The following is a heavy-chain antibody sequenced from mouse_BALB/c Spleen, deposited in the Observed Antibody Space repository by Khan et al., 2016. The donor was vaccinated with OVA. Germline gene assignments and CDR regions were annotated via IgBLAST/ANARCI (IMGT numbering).Heavy chain of an antibody. D-gene: IGHD2-1*01. V-gene: IGHV1S33*01. Sequence: LQQSGPELVKPGALVKISCTASGYTFTSYDINWVRQRSAQGLEWIAWIYPGEGSTEYNEKFKGQATLTADKSSNTVYMHLSSLTTQNSAVYYCASEGLPGVAMDYWGEGTSVTVAS. J-gene: IGHJ4*01. CDR3: ASEGLPGVAMDY. CDR2: IYPGEGST. CDR1: GYTFTSYD.